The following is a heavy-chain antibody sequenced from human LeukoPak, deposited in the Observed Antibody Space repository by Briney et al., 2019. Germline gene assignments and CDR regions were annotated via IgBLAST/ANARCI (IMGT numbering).Heavy chain of an antibody. J-gene: IGHJ3*02. CDR3: ARAWERTFDI. CDR2: IKQDGSEK. D-gene: IGHD1-26*01. CDR1: GFTLSTSW. V-gene: IGHV3-7*04. Sequence: GGSLRLSCAACGFTLSTSWMSWVRQAPGMGLEWVANIKQDGSEKYYVDSVKGRSTISRDNAKNSLSLQMNSLRAEDTAVYYCARAWERTFDIWGQGTLVTVSS.